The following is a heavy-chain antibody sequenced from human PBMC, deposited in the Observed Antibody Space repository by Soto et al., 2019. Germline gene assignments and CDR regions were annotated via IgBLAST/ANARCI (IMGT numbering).Heavy chain of an antibody. CDR1: GYTFTRYG. V-gene: IGHV1-18*01. CDR2: ISVHNGNT. CDR3: VRFQVVPGASWFDP. J-gene: IGHJ5*02. Sequence: ASVKVSCKASGYTFTRYGISWVGQAPGRGLEYMVWISVHNGNTNYAQKFEGRVTMTTDTSTSTVYMELRSLRSDDTAFYYCVRFQVVPGASWFDPWGQGTLVTVSS. D-gene: IGHD2-2*01.